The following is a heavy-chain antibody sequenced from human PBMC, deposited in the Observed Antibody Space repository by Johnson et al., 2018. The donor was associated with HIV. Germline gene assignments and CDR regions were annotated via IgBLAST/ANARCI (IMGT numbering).Heavy chain of an antibody. CDR1: GFTVSSNY. D-gene: IGHD1-7*01. J-gene: IGHJ3*02. V-gene: IGHV3-53*01. CDR3: ARDPPGTTAGAFDI. CDR2: SSSGTII. Sequence: VQLVESGGGLIQPGGSLRLSCAASGFTVSSNYMSWVRQAPGKGLEWVSYISSSGTIIYYADSVKGRFTISIDNSKTTLYLQMNSLRAEDTAVYYCARDPPGTTAGAFDIWGQGTMVTVSS.